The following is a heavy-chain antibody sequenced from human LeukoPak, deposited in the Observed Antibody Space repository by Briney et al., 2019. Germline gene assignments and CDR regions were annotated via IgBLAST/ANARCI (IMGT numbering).Heavy chain of an antibody. V-gene: IGHV3-21*01. CDR1: GXTFRTYS. CDR3: ASEAAGYINY. D-gene: IGHD3-16*02. J-gene: IGHJ4*02. CDR2: ITTTSTYT. Sequence: PGGSLRLSCSASGXTFRTYSMNWVRQAPGKGLECVSSITTTSTYTYYADSVKGRFTISRDDAKNSLYLQLNSLRAEDTAVCYCASEAAGYINYWGQGTLVTVSS.